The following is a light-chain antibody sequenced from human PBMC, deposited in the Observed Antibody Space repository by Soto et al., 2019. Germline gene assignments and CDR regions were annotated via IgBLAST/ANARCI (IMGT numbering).Light chain of an antibody. Sequence: EIVLTQSPATLSLSPGEGATLSCRASRGLSDTNLAWDQQKAGQAPSLLLYDSSRRAPGVPHRFSGSGSGTDFTLTISSVEPDDFAVYYCQQYDVSGQTFGRGSRVEMK. CDR3: QQYDVSGQT. CDR1: RGLSDTN. V-gene: IGKV3-20*01. CDR2: DSS. J-gene: IGKJ1*01.